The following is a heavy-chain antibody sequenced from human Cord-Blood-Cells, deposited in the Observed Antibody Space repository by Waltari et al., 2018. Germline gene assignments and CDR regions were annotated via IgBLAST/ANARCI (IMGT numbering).Heavy chain of an antibody. Sequence: VQLVESGGGLVQPGGSLRLSCAASGFTVSSNYMSWVRQAPGKGLECVSVIYSGGSTYQADSVKGRFTIARDNSKNTLYLQMNSLRAEDTAVYYCARGEYSSSHIQHWGQGTLVTVSS. CDR2: IYSGGST. CDR3: ARGEYSSSHIQH. V-gene: IGHV3-66*01. J-gene: IGHJ1*01. CDR1: GFTVSSNY. D-gene: IGHD6-6*01.